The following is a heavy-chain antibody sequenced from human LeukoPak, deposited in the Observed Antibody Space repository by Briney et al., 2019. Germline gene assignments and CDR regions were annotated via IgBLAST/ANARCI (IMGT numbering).Heavy chain of an antibody. CDR1: GYTFTSYA. V-gene: IGHV7-4-1*02. Sequence: ASVKVSCKASGYTFTSYAMNWVRQAPGQGLEWMGWINTNTGNPTYAQGFTGRFVFSLDTSVSTAYLQISSLKAEDTAVYYCARAPRNRIAVAGTSTHYYWGQGTLVTVSS. CDR3: ARAPRNRIAVAGTSTHYY. D-gene: IGHD6-19*01. J-gene: IGHJ4*02. CDR2: INTNTGNP.